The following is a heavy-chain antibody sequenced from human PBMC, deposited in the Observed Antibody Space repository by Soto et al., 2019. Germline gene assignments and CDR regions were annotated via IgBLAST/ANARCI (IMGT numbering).Heavy chain of an antibody. J-gene: IGHJ6*03. CDR3: ARGTHSINYYYYYMDV. CDR1: GFTFSDYY. D-gene: IGHD1-1*01. Sequence: QVQLVESGGGLVKPGGSLRLSCAASGFTFSDYYMSWIRQAPGKGLEWVSYISSSGSTIYYADSVTGRFTIPKDNATNSLYLQMNSLRAEATAVYYCARGTHSINYYYYYMDVWGKGTTVTVAS. V-gene: IGHV3-11*01. CDR2: ISSSGSTI.